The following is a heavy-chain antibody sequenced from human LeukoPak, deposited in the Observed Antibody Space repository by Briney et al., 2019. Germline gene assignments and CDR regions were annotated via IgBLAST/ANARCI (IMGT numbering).Heavy chain of an antibody. CDR3: ARELRSRYYYYGMDV. V-gene: IGHV4-59*01. J-gene: IGHJ6*02. CDR2: IYYSGST. CDR1: GGSIGSYY. Sequence: SETQSLTCTVSGGSIGSYYWSWIRQPPGKGLEWIGYIYYSGSTNYNPSLKSRVTISVDTSKNQFSLKLSSVTAADTAVYYCARELRSRYYYYGMDVWGQGTTVTVSS.